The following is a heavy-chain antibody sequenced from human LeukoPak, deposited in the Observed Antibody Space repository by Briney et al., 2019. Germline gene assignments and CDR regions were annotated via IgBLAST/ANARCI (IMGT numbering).Heavy chain of an antibody. J-gene: IGHJ4*02. CDR1: GFTFDDYA. D-gene: IGHD3-9*01. V-gene: IGHV3-9*01. CDR2: ISWNSGSI. CDR3: AKETGRELRYFDWTPPGFDY. Sequence: PGGSLRLSCAASGFTFDDYAMHWVRQAPGKGLEWVSGISWNSGSIGYADSVKGRFTISRDNAKNSLYLQMNSLRAEDTALYYCAKETGRELRYFDWTPPGFDYCGQGTLVTVSS.